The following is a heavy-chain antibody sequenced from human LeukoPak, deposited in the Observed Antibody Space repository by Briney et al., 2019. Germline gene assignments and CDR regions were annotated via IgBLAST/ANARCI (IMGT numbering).Heavy chain of an antibody. CDR2: ISSSSSYI. CDR1: GFTFNTYT. D-gene: IGHD2-2*01. J-gene: IGHJ4*02. Sequence: GGSLRLSCAASGFTFNTYTMNWVRQPPGKGLEWISSISSSSSYIYYADSVKGRFTISRDNAKNSLYLQMNSLRAEDTAVYYCARVAGYCSSTSNCYSDYWGQGTLVTVSS. V-gene: IGHV3-21*01. CDR3: ARVAGYCSSTSNCYSDY.